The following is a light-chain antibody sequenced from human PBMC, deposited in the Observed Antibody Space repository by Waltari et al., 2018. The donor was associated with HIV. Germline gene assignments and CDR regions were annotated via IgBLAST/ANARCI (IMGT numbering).Light chain of an antibody. V-gene: IGLV2-11*01. CDR2: DVN. CDR3: CSYADNYPVV. Sequence: QSALTQPRSVSGSPGQSVTISCTGTSSDVGGYNYVSWYQQHPGKAPKFMIYDVNKRPSGVPDHFAASKSGNTASLTISGLQAEDEADYYCCSYADNYPVVFGGGTKLTVL. J-gene: IGLJ2*01. CDR1: SSDVGGYNY.